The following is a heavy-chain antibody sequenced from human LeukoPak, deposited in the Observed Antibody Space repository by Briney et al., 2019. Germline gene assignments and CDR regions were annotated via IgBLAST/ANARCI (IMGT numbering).Heavy chain of an antibody. CDR2: IYYSGNT. V-gene: IGHV4-39*01. J-gene: IGHJ6*03. D-gene: IGHD3-9*01. CDR3: ARRRLRYFDWLEGDYYYYYMDA. Sequence: PSETLSLTCTVSGVSISSSNSYWGWIRQPPGKGLEWIGSIYYSGNTYYNASLKSQVSISIDTSKNQFSLRLTSVTAADTAVYYCARRRLRYFDWLEGDYYYYYMDAWGKGTTVTISS. CDR1: GVSISSSNSY.